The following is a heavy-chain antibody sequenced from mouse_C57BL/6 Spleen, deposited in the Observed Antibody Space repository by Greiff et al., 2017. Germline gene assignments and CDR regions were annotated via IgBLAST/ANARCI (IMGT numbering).Heavy chain of an antibody. CDR3: ARCGTTPFAD. V-gene: IGHV1-82*01. CDR1: GYAFSSSW. J-gene: IGHJ3*01. D-gene: IGHD1-1*01. CDR2: ICPGAGDT. Sequence: VQLQQSGAELVKPGASVKLSCKASGYAFSSSWMTWVKQRPGKGLEWIGRICPGAGDTNYNGKFKGQATLSADKSSSTAYMQLSSLTSEDSAVXVCARCGTTPFADWGPGTLVTVSA.